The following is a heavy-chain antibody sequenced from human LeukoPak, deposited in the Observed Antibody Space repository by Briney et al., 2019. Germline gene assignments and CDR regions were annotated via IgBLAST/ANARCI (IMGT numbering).Heavy chain of an antibody. V-gene: IGHV4-39*07. CDR3: ARGRVRGYYDSSGYFPSNRYYFDY. D-gene: IGHD3-22*01. Sequence: SETLSLTCTVSGGSISSSSYYWGWIRQPPGKGLEWIGSIYYSGSTYYNPSLKSRVTISVDTSKNQFSLKLSSVTAADTAVHYCARGRVRGYYDSSGYFPSNRYYFDYWGQGTLVTVSS. CDR1: GGSISSSSYY. J-gene: IGHJ4*02. CDR2: IYYSGST.